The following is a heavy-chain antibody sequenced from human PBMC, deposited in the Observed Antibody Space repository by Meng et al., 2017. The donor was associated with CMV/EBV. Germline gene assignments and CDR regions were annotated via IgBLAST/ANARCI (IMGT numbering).Heavy chain of an antibody. CDR1: GGSISSHV. J-gene: IGHJ4*02. Sequence: EPLSLTCTVPGGSISSHVWSWIRQPAGKGLEWIERIYSSGSTNYNPSLKSRVTMSVDTSKNQYSLQLNSVTAADTAVYYCASLGGGYWGQGTLVTVSS. V-gene: IGHV4-4*07. D-gene: IGHD3-16*01. CDR2: IYSSGST. CDR3: ASLGGGY.